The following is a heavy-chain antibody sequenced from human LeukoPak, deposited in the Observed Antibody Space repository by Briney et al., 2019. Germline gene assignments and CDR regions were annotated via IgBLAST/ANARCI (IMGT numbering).Heavy chain of an antibody. V-gene: IGHV4-34*01. D-gene: IGHD2-8*01. Sequence: SETLSLTCAVYGGSFSGYYWSWIRQPPGKGLEWIGEINHSGSTNYNPSLKSRVTISVDTSKNQFSLKLSSVTAADTAVHYCARAVYATPPRYYYYYGMDVWGQGTTVTVSS. CDR1: GGSFSGYY. CDR2: INHSGST. J-gene: IGHJ6*02. CDR3: ARAVYATPPRYYYYYGMDV.